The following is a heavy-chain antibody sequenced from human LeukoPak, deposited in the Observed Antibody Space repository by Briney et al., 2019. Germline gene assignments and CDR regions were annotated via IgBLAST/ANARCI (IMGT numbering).Heavy chain of an antibody. J-gene: IGHJ4*02. Sequence: SQTLSLTCAISGDSVSINSAAWNWIRQSPSRGLEWLVRTYQRSKWYNDYAVSVKSRITVNPDISKNQFSLQLNSVTPEDTAVYYCARSPSPYSNGWYFDYWGQGTLVTVSS. D-gene: IGHD6-19*01. V-gene: IGHV6-1*01. CDR1: GDSVSINSAA. CDR2: TYQRSKWYN. CDR3: ARSPSPYSNGWYFDY.